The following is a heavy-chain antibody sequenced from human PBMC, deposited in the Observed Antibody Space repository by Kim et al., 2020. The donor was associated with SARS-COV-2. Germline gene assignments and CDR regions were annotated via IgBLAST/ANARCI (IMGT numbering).Heavy chain of an antibody. CDR2: INPTDSYT. V-gene: IGHV5-10-1*01. CDR1: GYRFSNYW. CDR3: ARLWMGRSFDP. Sequence: GESLKISCQGSGYRFSNYWITWVRQMPGKGLEWVGRINPTDSYTNYSPSFRGHVTMSADRSTSSVFLHWSSLKASDTGIYFCARLWMGRSFDPWGQGTPVIVSS. D-gene: IGHD1-1*01. J-gene: IGHJ5*02.